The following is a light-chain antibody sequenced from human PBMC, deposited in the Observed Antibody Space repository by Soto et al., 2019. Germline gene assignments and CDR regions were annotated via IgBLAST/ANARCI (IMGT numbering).Light chain of an antibody. CDR3: AAWDVSRNAVV. CDR2: RNN. J-gene: IGLJ2*01. CDR1: ISNIRTYT. Sequence: QAVVTQPPSASWTPGQRVTISCSGSISNIRTYTVNWYQQLPGTAPKLLLYRNNQRPSGVPGRFSGSQSGTSASLAISGLQSEDEADYYCAAWDVSRNAVVFGGGTKVTVL. V-gene: IGLV1-44*01.